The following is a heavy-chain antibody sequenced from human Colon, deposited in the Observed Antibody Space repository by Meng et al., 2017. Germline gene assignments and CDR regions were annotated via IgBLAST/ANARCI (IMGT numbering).Heavy chain of an antibody. CDR1: GFTFSDYW. D-gene: IGHD1-1*01. J-gene: IGHJ4*02. CDR3: ALERREKMFDF. CDR2: INSDGSRT. V-gene: IGHV3-74*01. Sequence: GESLMISCAASGFTFSDYWMHWVRQAPGKGLVWVSRINSDGSRTVYADSVQGRFTISRDNAKNTLYLLMNSLRVEDTAVYYCALERREKMFDFWGQGTLVTVSS.